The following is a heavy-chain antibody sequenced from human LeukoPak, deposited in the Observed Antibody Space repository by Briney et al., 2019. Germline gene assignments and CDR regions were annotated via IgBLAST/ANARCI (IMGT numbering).Heavy chain of an antibody. V-gene: IGHV1-69*13. CDR3: ARDHHDQQSVVVIAIYQFDY. CDR2: IIPIFGTA. Sequence: ASVKVSCKASGGTFSSYAISWVRQAPGQGLEWMGGIIPIFGTANYAQKFQGRVTITADESTSTAYMELSSLRSADTAVYYCARDHHDQQSVVVIAIYQFDYWGQGTLVTVSS. J-gene: IGHJ4*02. CDR1: GGTFSSYA. D-gene: IGHD2-21*01.